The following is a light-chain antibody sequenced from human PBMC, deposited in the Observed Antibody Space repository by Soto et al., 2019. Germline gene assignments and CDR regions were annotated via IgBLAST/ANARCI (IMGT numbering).Light chain of an antibody. J-gene: IGLJ1*01. CDR3: AAWDDSLGAYV. V-gene: IGLV1-44*01. Sequence: QSVLTQPPSASATPGPRVTASCSGSNSNIGTNTVNWYQQLPGTAPRLLIYTNNQRPSEVPQRFSGSKTGTSASLAIGGLQSEDGADYYCAAWDDSLGAYVFGTGTKVTV. CDR1: NSNIGTNT. CDR2: TNN.